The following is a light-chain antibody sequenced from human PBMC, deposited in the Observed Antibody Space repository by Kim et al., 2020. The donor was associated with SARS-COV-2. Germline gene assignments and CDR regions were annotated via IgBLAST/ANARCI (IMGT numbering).Light chain of an antibody. CDR3: HQHNGCPQT. CDR2: GAS. Sequence: EVVLTQSPVTLSLSPGERATLSCRASQSVSNYVAWYQQKPGQAPRLLIYGASTRATGIPARFSGGGSGTEFTLTINSLQSEDFAIYYCHQHNGCPQTFGEGSKV. V-gene: IGKV3D-15*01. J-gene: IGKJ1*01. CDR1: QSVSNY.